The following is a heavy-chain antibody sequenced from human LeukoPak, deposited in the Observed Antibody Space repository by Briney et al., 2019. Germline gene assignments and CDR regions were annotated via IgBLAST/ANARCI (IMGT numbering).Heavy chain of an antibody. CDR1: GFTVSSNY. CDR3: ARVFYYCDSSGFMDV. CDR2: IYSGGST. Sequence: GGSLRLSCAASGFTVSSNYMSWVRQAPGKGLGYVSVIYSGGSTYYADSVKGRFTISRDNSKNTLYLQMNSLRAEDTAVYYCARVFYYCDSSGFMDVWGKGTTVTVSS. V-gene: IGHV3-66*02. J-gene: IGHJ6*04. D-gene: IGHD3-22*01.